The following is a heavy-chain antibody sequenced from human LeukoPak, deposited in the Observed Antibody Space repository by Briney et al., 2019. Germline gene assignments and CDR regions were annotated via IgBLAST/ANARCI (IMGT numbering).Heavy chain of an antibody. D-gene: IGHD6-19*01. J-gene: IGHJ4*02. CDR3: AKEKYSSGFFDY. CDR2: ISGSGGGT. Sequence: GGSLRLSCAASGFTFSSYAMSWVRQAPGKGLEWDSAISGSGGGTYYADSVKGRFTISRDNSKNTLYLQMNSLRAEDTAVYYCAKEKYSSGFFDYWGQGTLVTVSS. V-gene: IGHV3-23*01. CDR1: GFTFSSYA.